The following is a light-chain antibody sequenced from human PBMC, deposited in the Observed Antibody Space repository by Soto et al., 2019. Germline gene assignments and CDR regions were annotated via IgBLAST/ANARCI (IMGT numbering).Light chain of an antibody. CDR3: QQYGGSPPLT. Sequence: VLTQSPGTLSLSPGERATLSCRASQSVTSSYLAWYQQKPGQAPRLLIYGASSRATGIPDRFSGSGSGKDFTLTISRLEREDFAVYYCQQYGGSPPLTFGGGTTVEIK. CDR1: QSVTSSY. CDR2: GAS. V-gene: IGKV3-20*01. J-gene: IGKJ4*01.